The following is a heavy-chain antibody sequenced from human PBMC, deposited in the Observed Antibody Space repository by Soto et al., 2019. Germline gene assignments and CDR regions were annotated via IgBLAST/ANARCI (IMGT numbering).Heavy chain of an antibody. V-gene: IGHV3-11*01. D-gene: IGHD6-19*01. CDR3: AGVSGQWLLSY. CDR2: ISNTGGVI. J-gene: IGHJ4*02. CDR1: GFIFSDYY. Sequence: PGGSLRLSCAASGFIFSDYYMSWIRQAPGKGLEWVSYISNTGGVIYYADSVKGRFTVSRDNAKNSLHLQMNSLRAEDTAVYYCAGVSGQWLLSYWGQGTLVTVSS.